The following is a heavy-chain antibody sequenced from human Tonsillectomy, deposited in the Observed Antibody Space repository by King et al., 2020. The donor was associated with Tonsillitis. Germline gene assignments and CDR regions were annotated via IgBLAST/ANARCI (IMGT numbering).Heavy chain of an antibody. V-gene: IGHV3-73*02. Sequence: VQLVESGGGLVQPGGSLTLSCAASGFTFSGAAMHWVRQASGKGLEWVGLIRIKANSYATVYAASVNGRFTVSRDDSKKTAYLQVNSLKTEDTAVYYCTRGGDYDSGYYYGMDVWGQGTTVTVSS. D-gene: IGHD4-17*01. J-gene: IGHJ6*02. CDR2: IRIKANSYAT. CDR1: GFTFSGAA. CDR3: TRGGDYDSGYYYGMDV.